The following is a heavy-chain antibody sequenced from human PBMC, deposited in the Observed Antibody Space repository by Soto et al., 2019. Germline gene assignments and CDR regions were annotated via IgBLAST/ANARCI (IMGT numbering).Heavy chain of an antibody. CDR1: GSTFTSYD. CDR3: ARVPSPKGWFDP. CDR2: MNPNSGNT. J-gene: IGHJ5*02. V-gene: IGHV1-8*01. Sequence: ASAPDSFKASGSTFTSYDINWVQQAPGQGLEWMGWMNPNSGNTGYAQKLQGRVTMTTDTSTSTAYMELRSLRSDDTAVYYCARVPSPKGWFDPWGQGTLVTVSA.